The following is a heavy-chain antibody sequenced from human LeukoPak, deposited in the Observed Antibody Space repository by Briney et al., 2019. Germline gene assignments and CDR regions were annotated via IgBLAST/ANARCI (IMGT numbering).Heavy chain of an antibody. Sequence: EGSLRLSCAASGFTFDDYGMSWVRQAPGKGLEWVSGINWNGGSTGYADSVKGRFTISRDNAKNSLYLQMNSLRAEDTALYYCARATYYYDSSGYFMAYYFDYGGQGTLVTGSS. J-gene: IGHJ4*02. D-gene: IGHD3-22*01. V-gene: IGHV3-20*04. CDR2: INWNGGST. CDR3: ARATYYYDSSGYFMAYYFDY. CDR1: GFTFDDYG.